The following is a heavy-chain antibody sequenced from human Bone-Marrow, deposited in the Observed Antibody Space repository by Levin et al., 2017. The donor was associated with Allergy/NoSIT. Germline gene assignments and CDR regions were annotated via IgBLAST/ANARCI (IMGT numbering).Heavy chain of an antibody. D-gene: IGHD2-15*01. CDR2: INPNSGNT. V-gene: IGHV1-8*02. CDR3: ARGDCYSGSCYGPDWFDP. J-gene: IGHJ5*02. CDR1: GYTFTDYG. Sequence: ASVKVSCKASGYTFTDYGISWVRQAPGQGLEWMGYINPNSGNTGYAQKFQGRVIMTRNSSITTAYMELSGLRFEDTAIYYCARGDCYSGSCYGPDWFDPWGQGTQVTVSS.